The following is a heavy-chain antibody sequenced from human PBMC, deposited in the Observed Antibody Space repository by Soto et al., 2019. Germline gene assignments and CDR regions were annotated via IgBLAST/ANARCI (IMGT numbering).Heavy chain of an antibody. CDR1: GFTFSGSA. CDR3: TSNPGYGGNSGNQY. CDR2: IRSKANSYAT. Sequence: EVQLVESGGGLVQPGGSLKLSCAASGFTFSGSAMHWVRQASGKGLEWVGRIRSKANSYATAYAASVKGRFTISRDDSKNTAYLQMNSLKTEDTAVYYCTSNPGYGGNSGNQYWGQGTLVTVSS. J-gene: IGHJ4*02. D-gene: IGHD4-17*01. V-gene: IGHV3-73*02.